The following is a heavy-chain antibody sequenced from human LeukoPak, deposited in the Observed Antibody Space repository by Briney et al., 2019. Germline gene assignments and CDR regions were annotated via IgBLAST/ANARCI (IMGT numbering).Heavy chain of an antibody. D-gene: IGHD6-13*01. CDR3: ARDSSSWYRDYYYYMDV. CDR2: ISGSGGST. CDR1: GFTFSSYA. Sequence: GSLRLSCAASGFTFSSYAMSWVRQAPGKGLEWVSAISGSGGSTYYADSVKGRFTISRDNSKNTLYLQMNSLRAEDTAVYYCARDSSSWYRDYYYYMDVWGKGTTVTISS. J-gene: IGHJ6*03. V-gene: IGHV3-23*01.